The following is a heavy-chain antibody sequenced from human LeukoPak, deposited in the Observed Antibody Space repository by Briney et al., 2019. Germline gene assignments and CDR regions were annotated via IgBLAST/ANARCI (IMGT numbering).Heavy chain of an antibody. CDR2: ISGDGGST. V-gene: IGHV3-23*01. D-gene: IGHD3-3*01. CDR1: GLTFSNYD. J-gene: IGHJ5*02. CDR3: ARDPPTASGYYIGWFEP. Sequence: GGSLRLSCAASGLTFSNYDMSWVRQAPGKGLEWVSSISGDGGSTYSADSVKGRFTISRDNSENTLYLQMDSLRADDTAVYYCARDPPTASGYYIGWFEPWGPGTLVTVAS.